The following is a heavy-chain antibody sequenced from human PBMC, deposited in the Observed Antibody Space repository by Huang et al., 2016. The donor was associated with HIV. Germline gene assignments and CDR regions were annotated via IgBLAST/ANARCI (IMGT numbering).Heavy chain of an antibody. D-gene: IGHD3-22*01. J-gene: IGHJ4*02. CDR2: ISPIFGTA. CDR1: GGTFSSYA. Sequence: QVQLVQSGAEVKKPGSSVKVSCKASGGTFSSYAISWVRQAPGQGLAWMGGISPIFGTANYAQKFQGRVTMTADESTSTAYMELSSLRSEDTAVYYCARARGYYDSSVSYYFDYWGQGTLVTVSS. CDR3: ARARGYYDSSVSYYFDY. V-gene: IGHV1-69*13.